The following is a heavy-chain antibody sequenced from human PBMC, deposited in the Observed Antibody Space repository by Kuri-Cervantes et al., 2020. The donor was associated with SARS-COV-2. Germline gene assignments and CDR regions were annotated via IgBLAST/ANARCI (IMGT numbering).Heavy chain of an antibody. D-gene: IGHD3-16*01. J-gene: IGHJ3*02. CDR3: ARVMLEVTAFDI. CDR1: GYSISSGYY. Sequence: SETLSLTCTVSGYSISSGYYWGWIRQPPGKGLEWIGSIYHSGSTYYNPSLKSRVTISVDTSKNQFSLKLSSVTAADTAVYYCARVMLEVTAFDIWGQGTMVTVSS. CDR2: IYHSGST. V-gene: IGHV4-38-2*02.